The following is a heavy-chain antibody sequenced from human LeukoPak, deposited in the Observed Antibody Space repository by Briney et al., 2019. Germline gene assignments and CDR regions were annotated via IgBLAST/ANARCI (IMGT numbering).Heavy chain of an antibody. V-gene: IGHV4-59*12. CDR3: ARVSSSWPHYYFDY. J-gene: IGHJ4*02. CDR1: GGSISSYY. CDR2: IYYSGST. Sequence: SETLSLTCTVSGGSISSYYWSWIRQPPGKGLEWIGYIYYSGSTYYNPSLQSRVTMPVDTSRNQFSLKVNSVTAADTAVYYCARVSSSWPHYYFDYWGQGTRVTASS. D-gene: IGHD6-13*01.